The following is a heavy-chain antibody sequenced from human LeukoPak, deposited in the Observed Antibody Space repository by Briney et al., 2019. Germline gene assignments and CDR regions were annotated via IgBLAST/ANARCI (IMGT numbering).Heavy chain of an antibody. D-gene: IGHD2-21*02. Sequence: NPSETLSLTCAVYGGSFSGYYWSRIRQPPGKGLEWIGEINHSGSTNYNPSLKSRVTTSVDTSKNQFSLKLSSVTAADTAVYYYARAVVVTAIMGAFDIWGQGTMVTVSS. J-gene: IGHJ3*02. V-gene: IGHV4-34*01. CDR1: GGSFSGYY. CDR2: INHSGST. CDR3: ARAVVVTAIMGAFDI.